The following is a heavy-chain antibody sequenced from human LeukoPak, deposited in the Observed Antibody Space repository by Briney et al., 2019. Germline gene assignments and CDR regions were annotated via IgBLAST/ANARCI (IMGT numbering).Heavy chain of an antibody. J-gene: IGHJ4*02. CDR1: GFAFSSYA. V-gene: IGHV3-21*04. CDR2: MSSGGTYL. D-gene: IGHD2-15*01. Sequence: GGSLRLSCTASGFAFSSYAMTWVRQAPGEGLEWVSSMSSGGTYLYYADSVRGRFTISRDNAKNSLYLVMKSLRAEDTATYFCARDRPTGASRLFVVQWGQGTLVSVSS. CDR3: ARDRPTGASRLFVVQ.